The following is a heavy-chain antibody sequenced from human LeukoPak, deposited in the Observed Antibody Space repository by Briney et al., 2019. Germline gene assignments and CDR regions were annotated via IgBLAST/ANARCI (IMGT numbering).Heavy chain of an antibody. CDR3: ARSGKWLVPNDY. CDR2: IYHSGST. J-gene: IGHJ4*02. Sequence: SETLSLTCAVSGGSISSGGYSWSWIRQPPGKGLEWIGYIYHSGSTYYNPSLKSRVTISVDRSKNQFSLKLSSVTAADTAVYYCARSGKWLVPNDYWGQGTLVTVSS. D-gene: IGHD6-19*01. V-gene: IGHV4-30-2*01. CDR1: GGSISSGGYS.